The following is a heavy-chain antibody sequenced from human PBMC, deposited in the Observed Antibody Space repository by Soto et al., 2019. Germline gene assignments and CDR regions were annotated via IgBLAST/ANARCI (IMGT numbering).Heavy chain of an antibody. Sequence: ASVKVSCKASGYTFTGYYMHWVRQAPGQGLEWMGWINPNSGGTNYAQKFQGRVTMTRDTSISTAYMELSRLRSDDTAVYYCARDDSGYDRPTIDYWGQGTLVTV. CDR2: INPNSGGT. CDR3: ARDDSGYDRPTIDY. J-gene: IGHJ4*02. V-gene: IGHV1-2*02. CDR1: GYTFTGYY. D-gene: IGHD5-12*01.